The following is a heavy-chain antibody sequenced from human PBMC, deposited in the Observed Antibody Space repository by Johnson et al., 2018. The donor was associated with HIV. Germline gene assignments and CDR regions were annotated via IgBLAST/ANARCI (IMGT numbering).Heavy chain of an antibody. V-gene: IGHV3-23*01. CDR3: AKEVPDKFDV. Sequence: VQVLESGGGLVQPGGSLRLSCAASGFTFTTNAMSWVRQAPGKGLELVSAISAGGDSTYYADSMKGRFTISRDNSKNTLYLQMNSLRPEDTALYYCAKEVPDKFDVWGQGTMVTVSS. J-gene: IGHJ3*01. CDR1: GFTFTTNA. CDR2: ISAGGDST.